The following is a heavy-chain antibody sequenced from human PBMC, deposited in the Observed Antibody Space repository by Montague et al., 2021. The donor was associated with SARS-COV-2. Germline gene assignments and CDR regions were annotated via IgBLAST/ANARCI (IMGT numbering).Heavy chain of an antibody. J-gene: IGHJ6*02. D-gene: IGHD6-13*01. CDR3: ARGPHSSSWHYYYYYGMDV. V-gene: IGHV4-31*03. Sequence: TLSLTCTVSGGSISSGGYYWSWIRQHPGKGLEWIGYIYYSGSTNYNPSLKSRVTISVDTSKNQFSLKLSSVTAADTAVYYCARGPHSSSWHYYYYYGMDVWGQGTTVTVSS. CDR1: GGSISSGGYY. CDR2: IYYSGST.